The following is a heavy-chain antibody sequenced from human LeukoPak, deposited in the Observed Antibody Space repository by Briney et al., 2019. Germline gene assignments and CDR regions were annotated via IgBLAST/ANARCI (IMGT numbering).Heavy chain of an antibody. CDR1: GGSISSYY. V-gene: IGHV4-59*01. J-gene: IGHJ4*02. CDR3: GRGGNSGYLKQPFDY. Sequence: PSETLSLTCTVSGGSISSYYWSWIRQPPGKGLEWIGYIYYSGSTNYNPSLKSRVTISVDTSKNQFSLKLSSVTAADTAVYYCGRGGNSGYLKQPFDYWGQGTLVTVSS. CDR2: IYYSGST. D-gene: IGHD5-12*01.